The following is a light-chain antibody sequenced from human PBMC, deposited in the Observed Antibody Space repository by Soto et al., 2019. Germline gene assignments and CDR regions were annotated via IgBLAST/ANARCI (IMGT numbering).Light chain of an antibody. Sequence: DIQMTQSPSTVSASVGDGVTITCRASQSISTWLGWYQQKPGKAPNLLIYDASTLESGGPSGFSGSGSGTEFTLTISSLQPDDSATYYCQQYNSYPYTFGQGTKLEIK. CDR3: QQYNSYPYT. CDR2: DAS. CDR1: QSISTW. V-gene: IGKV1-5*01. J-gene: IGKJ2*01.